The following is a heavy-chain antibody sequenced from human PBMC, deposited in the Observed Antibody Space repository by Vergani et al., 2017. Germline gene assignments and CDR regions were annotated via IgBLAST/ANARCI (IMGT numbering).Heavy chain of an antibody. Sequence: QLQLQESGPGLVKPPGTLSPTCAVPGDPTSSNNCWTWVRQPPGKGLEWIGEICHTEDTKYSPSLKSRVTVAVDESRNLFSLRLNSVTAADTAFYYCATIGYRRWGYYFDYWGQGIVVTVSS. J-gene: IGHJ4*02. D-gene: IGHD2-2*02. V-gene: IGHV4-4*03. CDR3: ATIGYRRWGYYFDY. CDR1: GDPTSSNNC. CDR2: ICHTEDT.